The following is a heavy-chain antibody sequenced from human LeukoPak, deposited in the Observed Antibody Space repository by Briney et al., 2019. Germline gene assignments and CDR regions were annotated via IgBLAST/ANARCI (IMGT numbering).Heavy chain of an antibody. CDR3: AREYTPRAMIVVVITTQGCWFDP. Sequence: SETLSLTCTVSGGSISSSSYYWGWIRQPPGKGLEWIGSIYYSGSTYYNPSLKSRVTISVDTSKNQFSLKLSSVTAADTAVYYCAREYTPRAMIVVVITTQGCWFDPWGQGTLVTVSS. D-gene: IGHD3-22*01. V-gene: IGHV4-39*07. CDR2: IYYSGST. J-gene: IGHJ5*02. CDR1: GGSISSSSYY.